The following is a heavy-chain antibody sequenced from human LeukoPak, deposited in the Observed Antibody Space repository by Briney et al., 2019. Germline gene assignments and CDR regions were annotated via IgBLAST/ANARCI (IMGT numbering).Heavy chain of an antibody. J-gene: IGHJ3*02. Sequence: KSGGSLRLSCAASGFTFSGYSMNWVRQAPGKGLEGVSAISSRSSYIYYADSGNGRFTISKENPKNTVYLQMNSLRTEDPAVYFCAREGTGLVIRAFDIWGQGTMVTVSS. CDR2: ISSRSSYI. CDR1: GFTFSGYS. V-gene: IGHV3-21*06. D-gene: IGHD3/OR15-3a*01. CDR3: AREGTGLVIRAFDI.